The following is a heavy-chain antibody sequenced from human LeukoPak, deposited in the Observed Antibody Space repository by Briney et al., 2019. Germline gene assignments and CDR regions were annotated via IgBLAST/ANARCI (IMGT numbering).Heavy chain of an antibody. CDR3: ARADTAMVNDAFDI. Sequence: SPSQTLSLTCTVSGGSISSGGYYWSWIRQHPGKGLEWIGYIYYSGSTYYNPSLKSRVTISVDTSKNQFSLKPSSVTAADTAVYYCARADTAMVNDAFDIWGQGTMVTVSS. CDR2: IYYSGST. V-gene: IGHV4-31*03. J-gene: IGHJ3*02. D-gene: IGHD5-18*01. CDR1: GGSISSGGYY.